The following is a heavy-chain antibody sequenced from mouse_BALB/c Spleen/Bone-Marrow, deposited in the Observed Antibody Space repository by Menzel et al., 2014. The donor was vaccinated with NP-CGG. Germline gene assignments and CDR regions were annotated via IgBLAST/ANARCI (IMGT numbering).Heavy chain of an antibody. Sequence: VQLKQSGAELVKPGASVKLSCTASGFNIKDTYMHWVKQRPEQGLEWIGRIEPANDNARSDPKFQGKATITADTSSNTAYLQLSSLTSEDTAVYYCARKLRLYAMDYWGQGTSVTVSS. CDR3: ARKLRLYAMDY. CDR1: GFNIKDTY. CDR2: IEPANDNA. V-gene: IGHV14-3*02. D-gene: IGHD1-1*01. J-gene: IGHJ4*01.